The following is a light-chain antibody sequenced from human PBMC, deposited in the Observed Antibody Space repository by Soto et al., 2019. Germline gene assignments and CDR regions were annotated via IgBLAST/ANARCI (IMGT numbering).Light chain of an antibody. Sequence: AIRMTQSPSSLSASTGDRVTITCRASQGISSYLAWYQQKPEKAPKLLIYAASTLQSGVPSRFSGSGSGTDFTLTISCLQSEDFATYYCQQYYSYSYTFGQGTKLEIK. CDR2: AAS. CDR1: QGISSY. J-gene: IGKJ2*01. V-gene: IGKV1-8*01. CDR3: QQYYSYSYT.